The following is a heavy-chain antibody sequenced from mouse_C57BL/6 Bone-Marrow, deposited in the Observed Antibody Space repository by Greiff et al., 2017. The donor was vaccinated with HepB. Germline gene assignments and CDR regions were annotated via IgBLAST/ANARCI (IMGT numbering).Heavy chain of an antibody. Sequence: VQLQQSGPELVKPGDSVKISCKASGYSFTGYFMNWVMQSHGKSLEWIGRINPYNGGTSYNQKFKGKATLTVDKSSSTAYMELNSLTSEDSAVYYCARWGLEDYWGQGTTLTVSS. CDR3: ARWGLEDY. D-gene: IGHD3-1*01. CDR1: GYSFTGYF. J-gene: IGHJ2*01. CDR2: INPYNGGT. V-gene: IGHV1-20*01.